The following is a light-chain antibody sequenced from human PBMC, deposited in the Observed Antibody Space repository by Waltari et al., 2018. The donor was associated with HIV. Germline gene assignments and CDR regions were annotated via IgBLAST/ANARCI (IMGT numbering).Light chain of an antibody. V-gene: IGLV3-25*03. CDR3: QSTDYDGTWV. CDR2: KDI. Sequence: SYDLTQTPSVSVSPGQTARITRSRRALPKKYSSWYRQKAGQAPILLIYKDIERSSGIPERISGSGSGTGVTLTITDVQAEDEGDYFCQSTDYDGTWVFGGGTKLTVL. J-gene: IGLJ3*02. CDR1: ALPKKY.